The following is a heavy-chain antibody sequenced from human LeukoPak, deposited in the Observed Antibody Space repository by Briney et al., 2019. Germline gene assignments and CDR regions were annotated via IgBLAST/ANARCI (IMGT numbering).Heavy chain of an antibody. CDR1: GYTFTSYG. V-gene: IGHV1-18*01. Sequence: GASVKVSCKASGYTFTSYGITWVRQAPGQGLEWMGWIGAYNGNTNHAQKLHGRVTMTTDTSTSTAYMELRSLRSDDTAVYYCARAYSNYRPFDYWGQGTLVTVSS. CDR3: ARAYSNYRPFDY. CDR2: IGAYNGNT. J-gene: IGHJ4*02. D-gene: IGHD4-11*01.